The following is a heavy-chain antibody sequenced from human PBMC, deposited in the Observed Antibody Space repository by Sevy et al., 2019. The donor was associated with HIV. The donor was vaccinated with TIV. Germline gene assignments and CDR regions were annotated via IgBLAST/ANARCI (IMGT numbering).Heavy chain of an antibody. D-gene: IGHD3-16*01. CDR1: GFTVNDKY. CDR2: IFSSGST. CDR3: VKEGGGGGGDH. J-gene: IGHJ4*02. V-gene: IGHV3-66*03. Sequence: GGSLRLSCAISGFTVNDKYIIWVRQAPGKGLEWVSVIFSSGSTYYADSAKGRFTISRDNSKNTVYLQMNSLRAEDTAVFYCVKEGGGGGGDHWGQGTLVTVSS.